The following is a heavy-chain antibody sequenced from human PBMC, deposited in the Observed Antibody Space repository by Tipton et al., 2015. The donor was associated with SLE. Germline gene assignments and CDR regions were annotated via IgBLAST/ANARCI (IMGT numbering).Heavy chain of an antibody. CDR1: GRTFSSYA. Sequence: QSGAEVKKPGSSVKVSCKASGRTFSSYAISWVRQAPGHGLEWLGMINPSSGTRSSAQRLQDRVTMTRDTSTSTVYMELSSLSSEDTAIYYCARDRGEWELLYYFDYWGQGALVTVSS. V-gene: IGHV1-46*04. CDR3: ARDRGEWELLYYFDY. CDR2: INPSSGTR. J-gene: IGHJ4*02. D-gene: IGHD1-26*01.